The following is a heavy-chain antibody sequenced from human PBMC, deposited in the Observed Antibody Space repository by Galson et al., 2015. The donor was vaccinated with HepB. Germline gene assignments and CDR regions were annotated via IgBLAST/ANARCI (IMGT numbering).Heavy chain of an antibody. Sequence: SVKASCKASGGTFSSYTISWVRQAPGQGLEWMGRIIPILGIANYAQKFQGRVTITADKSTSTAYMELSSLRSEDTAVYYCARESSSWYIADYYYGMDVWGQGTTVTVSS. CDR1: GGTFSSYT. J-gene: IGHJ6*02. V-gene: IGHV1-69*04. CDR3: ARESSSWYIADYYYGMDV. D-gene: IGHD6-13*01. CDR2: IIPILGIA.